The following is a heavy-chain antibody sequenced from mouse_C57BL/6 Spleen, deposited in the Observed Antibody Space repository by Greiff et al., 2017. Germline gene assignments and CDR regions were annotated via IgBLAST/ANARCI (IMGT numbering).Heavy chain of an antibody. CDR3: ASSYGSPPYWYFDV. Sequence: QVQLQQSGPELVKPGASVKISCKASGYAFSSSWMNWVKQRPGKGLEWIGRIYPGDGDTNYNGKFKGKATLTADKSSSTAYMRLSSLTSEDSAVYFCASSYGSPPYWYFDVWGTGTTVTVSS. CDR1: GYAFSSSW. D-gene: IGHD1-1*01. V-gene: IGHV1-82*01. J-gene: IGHJ1*03. CDR2: IYPGDGDT.